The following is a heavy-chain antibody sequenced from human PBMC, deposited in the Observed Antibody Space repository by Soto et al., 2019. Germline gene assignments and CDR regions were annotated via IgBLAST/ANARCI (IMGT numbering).Heavy chain of an antibody. Sequence: NLSLTCTVSGGSISSGGYYWSWIRQHPGKGLEWIGYIYYSGSTYYNPSPKSRVTISVDTSKNQFSLKLTSVTAADTAVYYCASVRGGGLFDDCGQRTRVIVSS. CDR2: IYYSGST. J-gene: IGHJ4*02. D-gene: IGHD1-26*01. V-gene: IGHV4-31*03. CDR3: ASVRGGGLFDD. CDR1: GGSISSGGYY.